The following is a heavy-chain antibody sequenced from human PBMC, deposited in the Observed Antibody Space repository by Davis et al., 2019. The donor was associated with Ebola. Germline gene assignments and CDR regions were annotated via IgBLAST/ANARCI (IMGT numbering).Heavy chain of an antibody. D-gene: IGHD2-2*01. Sequence: PGGSLRLSCAASGFTFSSYAMSWVRQAPGKGLEWVSAISGSGGSTYYADSVKGRFTISRDNSKNTLYLQMNSLRAEDTAVYYCARGRYCSSTSCYEMDVWGKGTTVTVSS. J-gene: IGHJ6*04. V-gene: IGHV3-23*01. CDR1: GFTFSSYA. CDR2: ISGSGGST. CDR3: ARGRYCSSTSCYEMDV.